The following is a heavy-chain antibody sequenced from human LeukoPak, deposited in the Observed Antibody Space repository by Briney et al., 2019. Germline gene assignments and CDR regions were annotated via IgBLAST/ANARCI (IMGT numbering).Heavy chain of an antibody. CDR1: GFTFSGSA. D-gene: IGHD3-22*01. CDR2: IRSKANSYAT. J-gene: IGHJ4*02. Sequence: GGFLRLSCAASGFTFSGSAMHWVRQASGKGLEWVGRIRSKANSYATAYAASVKGRFTISRDDSKNTAYLQMNSLKTEDTAVYYCTRSISDSRGDWGQGTLVTVSS. V-gene: IGHV3-73*01. CDR3: TRSISDSRGD.